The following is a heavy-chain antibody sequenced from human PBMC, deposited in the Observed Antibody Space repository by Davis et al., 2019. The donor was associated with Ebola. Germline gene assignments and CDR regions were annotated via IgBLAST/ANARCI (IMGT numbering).Heavy chain of an antibody. CDR3: ARDGLAAAGIVGWFDP. D-gene: IGHD6-13*01. CDR2: ISYDGSNK. J-gene: IGHJ5*02. Sequence: GESLKISCAASGFTFSSYAMHWVRQAPGKGLEWVAVISYDGSNKYYADSVKGRFIISRDNSKNTLYLQMNSLRAEDTAVYYCARDGLAAAGIVGWFDPWGQGTLVTVSS. V-gene: IGHV3-30-3*01. CDR1: GFTFSSYA.